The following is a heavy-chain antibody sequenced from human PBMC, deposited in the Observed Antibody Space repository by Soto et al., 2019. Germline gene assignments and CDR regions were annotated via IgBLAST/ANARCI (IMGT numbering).Heavy chain of an antibody. CDR1: GGTFSSYA. J-gene: IGHJ6*02. V-gene: IGHV1-69*01. Sequence: QVQLVQSGAEVKKPGSSVKVSCKASGGTFSSYAISWVRQAPGQGLEWMGGIIPNSDTTNYAQKFQGRVTITADESTSTAYMELSSLRSEDTAVYYCARSQGSSTSLEIYYYYYGMDVWGQGTRVTVSS. CDR3: ARSQGSSTSLEIYYYYYGMDV. CDR2: IIPNSDTT. D-gene: IGHD2-2*01.